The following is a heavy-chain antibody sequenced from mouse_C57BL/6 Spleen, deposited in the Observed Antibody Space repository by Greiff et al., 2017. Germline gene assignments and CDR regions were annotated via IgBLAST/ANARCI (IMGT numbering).Heavy chain of an antibody. J-gene: IGHJ4*01. D-gene: IGHD1-1*01. CDR1: GYTFTSYW. CDR3: AWDTAGVGTGAMDY. V-gene: IGHV1-74*01. Sequence: QVHVKQPGAELVKPGASVKVSCKASGYTFTSYWMHWVKQRPGQGLEWIGRIHPSDSDTNYNQKFKGKATLTVDKSSSTAYMPLSSLTSEDSAVYYCAWDTAGVGTGAMDYWGQGTSVTVSS. CDR2: IHPSDSDT.